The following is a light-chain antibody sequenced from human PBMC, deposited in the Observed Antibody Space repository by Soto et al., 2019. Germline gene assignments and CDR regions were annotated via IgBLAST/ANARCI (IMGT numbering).Light chain of an antibody. CDR3: QQYNNWPRT. J-gene: IGKJ3*01. CDR1: QSVSSK. V-gene: IGKV3-15*01. CDR2: GAS. Sequence: EIVMTQSPATLSVSPGERATLSCRASQSVSSKLGWYQQKPGQAPRLLIYGASIGATGIPARFSGSGSRTEFTLTISSLQSEDFAVYYCQQYNNWPRTFGPGTKVDIK.